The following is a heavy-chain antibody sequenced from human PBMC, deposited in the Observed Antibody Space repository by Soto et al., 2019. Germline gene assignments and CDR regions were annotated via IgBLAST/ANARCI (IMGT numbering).Heavy chain of an antibody. CDR2: IYHSGST. D-gene: IGHD5-12*01. V-gene: IGHV4-4*02. J-gene: IGHJ3*02. CDR3: ARTPYSGYDSQRLYAFDI. CDR1: SGSISSSNW. Sequence: QVQLQESGPGPVKPSGTLSLTCAVSSGSISSSNWWSWVRQPPGKGLEWIGEIYHSGSTNYNPSLKSRVTISVDKSKNLFSLKLSSVTAADTAVYYCARTPYSGYDSQRLYAFDIWGQGTMVTVSS.